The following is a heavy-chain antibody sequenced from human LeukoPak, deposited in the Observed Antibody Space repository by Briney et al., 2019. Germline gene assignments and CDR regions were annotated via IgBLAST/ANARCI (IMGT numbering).Heavy chain of an antibody. Sequence: ASVKVSCKASGYTFTGYYMHWVRQAPGQGLEWMGWINPNSGGTNYAQKFQGWVTMTRDTSTSTAYMELSRLRSDDTAVYYCARGGLEYCGGDCYNWFDPWGQGTLVTVSS. CDR1: GYTFTGYY. J-gene: IGHJ5*02. V-gene: IGHV1-2*04. CDR2: INPNSGGT. D-gene: IGHD2-21*02. CDR3: ARGGLEYCGGDCYNWFDP.